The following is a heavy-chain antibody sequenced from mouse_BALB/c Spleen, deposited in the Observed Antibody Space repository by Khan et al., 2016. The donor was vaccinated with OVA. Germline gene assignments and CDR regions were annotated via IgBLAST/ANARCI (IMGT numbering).Heavy chain of an antibody. J-gene: IGHJ2*01. CDR3: ARGDYGNLYYFDY. Sequence: QVRLQQSGPGLVAPSQSLSITCTVSGFSLTSYGVHWVRQPPGKGLEWLGVIWAGGSTNYNSALMSRLSISRDNSKSQVFLKMNSLQTDDTAMYYCARGDYGNLYYFDYWGQGTTLTVSS. D-gene: IGHD2-1*01. CDR2: IWAGGST. CDR1: GFSLTSYG. V-gene: IGHV2-9*02.